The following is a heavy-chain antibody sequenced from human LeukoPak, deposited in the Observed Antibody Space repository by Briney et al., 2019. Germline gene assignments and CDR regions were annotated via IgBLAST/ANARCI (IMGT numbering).Heavy chain of an antibody. Sequence: ASVKVSCKASGGTFSSYAISWVRQATGQGLEWMGWMNPNSGNTGYTQKFQGRVTMTRNTSISTAYMDLSSLTSEDTAVYYCARGVAGAFDYWGQGTLVTVSS. J-gene: IGHJ4*02. CDR2: MNPNSGNT. CDR3: ARGVAGAFDY. CDR1: GGTFSSYA. V-gene: IGHV1-8*02. D-gene: IGHD6-19*01.